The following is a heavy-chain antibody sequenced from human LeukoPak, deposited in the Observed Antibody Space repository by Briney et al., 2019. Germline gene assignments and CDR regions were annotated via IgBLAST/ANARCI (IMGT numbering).Heavy chain of an antibody. J-gene: IGHJ4*02. CDR1: GGSISSYY. CDR3: ARGGSGYPLDY. D-gene: IGHD3-22*01. CDR2: IYYTGVT. Sequence: PSETLSLTCTVSGGSISSYYWSWIRQPPGKGLEWIGYIYYTGVTNYSPSLKRRLTISLDTAMKQFSLNLRSVTAADTAMYYCARGGSGYPLDYWGQGTLVTVSS. V-gene: IGHV4-59*01.